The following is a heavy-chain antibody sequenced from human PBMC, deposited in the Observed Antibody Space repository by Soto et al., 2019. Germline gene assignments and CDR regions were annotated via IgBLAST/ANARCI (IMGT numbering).Heavy chain of an antibody. J-gene: IGHJ4*02. Sequence: GESLQISCKGSGYSFTSYWIGCVRQMPGKGLEWMGIIYPGDSDTRYSPSFQGQVTISADKSISTAYLQWSSLKASDTAMYYCAIQNRYSSGWFEYWGQGTLVTVSS. CDR1: GYSFTSYW. V-gene: IGHV5-51*01. CDR2: IYPGDSDT. D-gene: IGHD6-19*01. CDR3: AIQNRYSSGWFEY.